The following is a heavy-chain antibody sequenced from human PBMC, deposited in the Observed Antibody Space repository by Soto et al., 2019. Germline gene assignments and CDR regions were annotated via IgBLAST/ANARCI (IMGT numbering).Heavy chain of an antibody. V-gene: IGHV4-59*01. J-gene: IGHJ6*03. D-gene: IGHD2-2*01. CDR1: GGSISSYY. Sequence: SETLSLTCTVSGGSISSYYWSWIRQPPGKGLEWIGYIYYSGSTNYNPSLKSRVTISVDTSKNQFSLKLSSVTAADTAVYYCARFGLEVPAGSYYYMDVWGKGTTVTVSS. CDR3: ARFGLEVPAGSYYYMDV. CDR2: IYYSGST.